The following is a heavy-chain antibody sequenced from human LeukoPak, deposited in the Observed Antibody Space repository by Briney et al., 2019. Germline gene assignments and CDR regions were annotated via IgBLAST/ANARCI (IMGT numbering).Heavy chain of an antibody. Sequence: GGSLRLSCAASGFTFSSYWMSWVRQAPGKGLEWVANIKQDGSEKYYVDSVKGRFTISRDNAKNSLYLQMNSLRAEDTAVYYCAKDLAWDSSSWYYFDYWGQGTLVTVSS. CDR1: GFTFSSYW. CDR2: IKQDGSEK. J-gene: IGHJ4*02. D-gene: IGHD6-13*01. V-gene: IGHV3-7*01. CDR3: AKDLAWDSSSWYYFDY.